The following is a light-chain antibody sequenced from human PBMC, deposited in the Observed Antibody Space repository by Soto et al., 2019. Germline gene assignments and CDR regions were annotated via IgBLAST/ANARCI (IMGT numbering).Light chain of an antibody. J-gene: IGKJ2*01. CDR2: DAS. CDR1: HRVSNL. CDR3: QQRYATPFT. Sequence: DIHMTQSPPSLSAAVGDRLTITCRTSHRVSNLLNWYHQKAREAPKLLIYDASTLKSGVPSRFHGSGAGTDFSLTISDLQPEDVGTYFCQQRYATPFTFGPGTKLEI. V-gene: IGKV1-39*01.